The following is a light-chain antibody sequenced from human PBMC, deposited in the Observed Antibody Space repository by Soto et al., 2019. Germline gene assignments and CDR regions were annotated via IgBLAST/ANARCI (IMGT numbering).Light chain of an antibody. Sequence: EIVMTQSPATLSVSPGERATLSCRASQSVTNNLAWYQQKPGQAPRLLIYGASARATGIPARFSGSGSGTEFPLTISSLQSEDFAVYYCQQYNNWPLTFGGGTKVEIK. CDR3: QQYNNWPLT. CDR2: GAS. CDR1: QSVTNN. J-gene: IGKJ4*01. V-gene: IGKV3-15*01.